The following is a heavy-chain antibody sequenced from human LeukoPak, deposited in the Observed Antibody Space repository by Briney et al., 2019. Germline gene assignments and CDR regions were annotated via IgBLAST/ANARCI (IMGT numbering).Heavy chain of an antibody. V-gene: IGHV3-7*01. CDR3: ARDREFLDAVATFDY. Sequence: PGGSLRLSCATSGFTFISYWMSWVRQAPGKGLEWEPNIKQDGSEKYYVDSEEGQFTISGHNAKNSLYLQRNSLRGEDTAVYYCARDREFLDAVATFDYWGQGTLVTVSS. D-gene: IGHD3-3*01. CDR2: IKQDGSEK. J-gene: IGHJ4*02. CDR1: GFTFISYW.